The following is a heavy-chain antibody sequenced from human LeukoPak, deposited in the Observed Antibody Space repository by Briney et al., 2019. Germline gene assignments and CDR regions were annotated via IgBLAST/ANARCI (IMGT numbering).Heavy chain of an antibody. CDR2: INPNSGGT. V-gene: IGHV1-2*02. D-gene: IGHD2-15*01. CDR1: GYTFTGYY. Sequence: ASVKVSCKASGYTFTGYYMHWVRQAPGQGLEWMGWINPNSGGTNYAQKFQGRVTMTRDTSISTAYMELSRLRSDDTAVYYCAREIVVVVAAAGPKRFFGYWGQGTLVTVSS. CDR3: AREIVVVVAAAGPKRFFGY. J-gene: IGHJ4*02.